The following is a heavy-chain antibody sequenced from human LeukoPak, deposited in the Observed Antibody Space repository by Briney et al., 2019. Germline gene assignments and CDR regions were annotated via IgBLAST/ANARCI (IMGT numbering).Heavy chain of an antibody. D-gene: IGHD2-15*01. V-gene: IGHV3-30*03. CDR2: ISYDGSNK. Sequence: GGSLRLSCEGSAFIFSGHWMNWVRQTPGKGLEWVAVISYDGSNKYYADSVKGRFTISRDNSKNTLYLQMNSLRAEDTAVYYCASTIYCSGGSCNGGYWGQGTLVTVSS. CDR3: ASTIYCSGGSCNGGY. J-gene: IGHJ4*02. CDR1: AFIFSGHW.